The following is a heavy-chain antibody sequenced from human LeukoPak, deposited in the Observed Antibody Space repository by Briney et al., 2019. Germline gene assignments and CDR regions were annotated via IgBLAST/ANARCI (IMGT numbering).Heavy chain of an antibody. CDR3: AREGGYCSSTSCYGSLDY. D-gene: IGHD2-2*03. Sequence: GGSLRLSCAASGFTFSSYSMNWVRQAPGKGLEWVSSISSGSSYIYYADSVKGRFTISRDNAKNSLYLQMNSLRAEDTAVYYCAREGGYCSSTSCYGSLDYWGQGTLVTVSS. J-gene: IGHJ4*02. V-gene: IGHV3-21*01. CDR2: ISSGSSYI. CDR1: GFTFSSYS.